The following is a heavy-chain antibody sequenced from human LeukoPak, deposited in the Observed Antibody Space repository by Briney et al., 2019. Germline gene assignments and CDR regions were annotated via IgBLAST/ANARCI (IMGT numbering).Heavy chain of an antibody. CDR2: IHHSGST. V-gene: IGHV4-4*02. CDR3: ARVGVRGVITSFDY. D-gene: IGHD3-10*01. CDR1: DDSISSSNW. J-gene: IGHJ4*02. Sequence: PSGTLSLTCAVSDDSISSSNWWSWVRQPPGKGLEWIAEIHHSGSTNYNPSLKSRVTISVDTSKNQFSLQLSSVTAADTAVYYCARVGVRGVITSFDYWGQGALVTVSS.